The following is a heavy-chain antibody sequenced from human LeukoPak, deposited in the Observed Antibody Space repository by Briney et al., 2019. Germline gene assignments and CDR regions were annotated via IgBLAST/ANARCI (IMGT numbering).Heavy chain of an antibody. CDR3: AGAHSSSWSVF. CDR1: GFTVSGNY. V-gene: IGHV3-53*01. CDR2: IYSGGNT. J-gene: IGHJ5*01. D-gene: IGHD6-13*01. Sequence: PGGSLSLSCAASGFTVSGNYMSWVRQAPGKGLEWVSVIYSGGNTYYADSVKGRFTISRDISRSTLYLQMNSLRAEDTAVYYCAGAHSSSWSVFWGRGTLVTVSS.